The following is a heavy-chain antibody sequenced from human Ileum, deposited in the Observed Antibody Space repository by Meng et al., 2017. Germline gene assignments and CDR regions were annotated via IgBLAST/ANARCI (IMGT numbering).Heavy chain of an antibody. V-gene: IGHV5-51*01. J-gene: IGHJ5*01. CDR3: ARHLDGASSWTGGFDS. CDR1: GYSFTNYW. Sequence: GESLKISCKGFGYSFTNYWIDWVRQTPGKGLEWKGIIHPGDSSSRYSPSFQGQVTVSADKSINTAYLQWNSLKASDTAIYYCARHLDGASSWTGGFDSWGQGTEVTVSS. CDR2: IHPGDSSS. D-gene: IGHD1-14*01.